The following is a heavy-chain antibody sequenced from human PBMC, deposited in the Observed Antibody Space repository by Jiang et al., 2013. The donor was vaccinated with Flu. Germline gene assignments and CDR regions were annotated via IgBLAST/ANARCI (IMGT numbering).Heavy chain of an antibody. V-gene: IGHV3-30*18. Sequence: SGGGVVQPGRSLRLSCAASGFTFSSYGMHWVRQAPGKGLEWVAVISYDGSNKYYADSVKGRFTISRDNSKNTLYLQMNSLRAEDTAVYYCAKLHGDHGYYYYGMDVWGQGTTVTVSS. CDR1: GFTFSSYG. J-gene: IGHJ6*02. CDR2: ISYDGSNK. D-gene: IGHD4-17*01. CDR3: AKLHGDHGYYYYGMDV.